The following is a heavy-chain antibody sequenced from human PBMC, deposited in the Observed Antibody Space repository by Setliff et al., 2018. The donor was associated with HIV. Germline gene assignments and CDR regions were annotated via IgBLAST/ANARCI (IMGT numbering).Heavy chain of an antibody. CDR1: GDSPAGSHYS. CDR2: LFHTGSS. Sequence: TLSLTCTVSGDSPAGSHYSWGWVRQPPGQGLEWLGNLFHTGSSYFNPSLKSRLTMSVDTSKNQFSLKLTSVTAADTAVYYCAREIYGGNSRPFDYWGQGTLVTVSS. CDR3: AREIYGGNSRPFDY. V-gene: IGHV4-39*07. D-gene: IGHD4-17*01. J-gene: IGHJ4*02.